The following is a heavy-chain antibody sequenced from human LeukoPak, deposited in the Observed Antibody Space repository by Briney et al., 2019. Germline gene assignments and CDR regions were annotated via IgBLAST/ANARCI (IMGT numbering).Heavy chain of an antibody. CDR1: GFTFSSYW. Sequence: GGSLRLSCAASGFTFSSYWMHWVRQAPGKGLVWVSRINSDGSSTSYADSVKGRFTISRDNAKNTLYLQMNSLRAEDTAVYYCARASGIDYTDMPDYWGQGTLVTVSS. CDR2: INSDGSST. V-gene: IGHV3-74*01. CDR3: ARASGIDYTDMPDY. J-gene: IGHJ4*02. D-gene: IGHD1-26*01.